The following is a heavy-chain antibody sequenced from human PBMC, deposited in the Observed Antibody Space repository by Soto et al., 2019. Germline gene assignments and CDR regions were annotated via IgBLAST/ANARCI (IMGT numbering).Heavy chain of an antibody. Sequence: EVQLVESGGGLVQPGGSLKVSCAASGFTFSGSAMHWVRQASGKGLEWVGRIRSKANSYATAYAVSVKGRFTISRDDSRNTAYLQMNSLKTEDTAVYYCTRGGYDFWSGHPKGPGYWGQGTVVTVSS. D-gene: IGHD3-3*01. CDR2: IRSKANSYAT. J-gene: IGHJ4*02. CDR3: TRGGYDFWSGHPKGPGY. CDR1: GFTFSGSA. V-gene: IGHV3-73*02.